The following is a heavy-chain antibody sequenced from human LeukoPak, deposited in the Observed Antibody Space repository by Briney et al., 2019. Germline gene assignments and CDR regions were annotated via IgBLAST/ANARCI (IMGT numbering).Heavy chain of an antibody. Sequence: SETLSLTCAVYGGSFSGYYWSWTRQPPGKGLEWIGEINHSGSTNYNPSLKSRVTISVDTSKNQFSLKLSSVTAADTAVYYCARNERTYYDFWSGYYDLPYYYYYYMDVWGKGNTVTVSS. CDR1: GGSFSGYY. CDR3: ARNERTYYDFWSGYYDLPYYYYYYMDV. J-gene: IGHJ6*03. V-gene: IGHV4-34*01. CDR2: INHSGST. D-gene: IGHD3-3*01.